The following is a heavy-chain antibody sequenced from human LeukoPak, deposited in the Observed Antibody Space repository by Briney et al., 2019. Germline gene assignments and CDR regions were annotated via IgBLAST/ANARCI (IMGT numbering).Heavy chain of an antibody. CDR3: ARASGGSYPKGAFDI. Sequence: SETLSLTCAVAGGSISSSNWWSWVRQPPGKGLEWIGEIYHSGSTNYNPSLKSRVTISVDKSKNQFSLKLSSVTAADTAVYYCARASGGSYPKGAFDIWGQGTMVTVSS. V-gene: IGHV4-4*02. D-gene: IGHD1-26*01. CDR2: IYHSGST. CDR1: GGSISSSNW. J-gene: IGHJ3*02.